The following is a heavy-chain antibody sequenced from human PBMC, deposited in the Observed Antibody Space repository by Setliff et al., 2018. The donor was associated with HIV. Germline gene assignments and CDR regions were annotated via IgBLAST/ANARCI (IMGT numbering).Heavy chain of an antibody. CDR3: ARWGSGSYERVFDY. CDR1: GFRCRSYW. Sequence: PGGSLRLSCAASGFRCRSYWMSWVRQAPGKGLESVANVKQDGTETLYVDSVKGRFTISRDNANNLVYLQMNSLRVEDTAVYFCARWGSGSYERVFDYWGQGMLVTVSS. J-gene: IGHJ4*02. V-gene: IGHV3-7*01. D-gene: IGHD1-26*01. CDR2: VKQDGTET.